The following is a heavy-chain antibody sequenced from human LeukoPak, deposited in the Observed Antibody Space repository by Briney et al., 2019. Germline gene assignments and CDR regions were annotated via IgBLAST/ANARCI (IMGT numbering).Heavy chain of an antibody. D-gene: IGHD2/OR15-2a*01. J-gene: IGHJ4*02. CDR3: ASALDGTFYWDS. CDR1: GYGFTTYW. CDR2: IWPGHFVT. Sequence: GESLKISCKRSGYGFTTYWIGWVRQMPGRGLEWMGIIWPGHFVTGYNPSFQGLVTFSADEAISTAYLQWTSLQASDTAMYYCASALDGTFYWDSWGQGTLVTVSS. V-gene: IGHV5-51*01.